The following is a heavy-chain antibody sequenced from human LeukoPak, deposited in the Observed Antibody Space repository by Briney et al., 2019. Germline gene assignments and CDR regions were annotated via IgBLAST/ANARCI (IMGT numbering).Heavy chain of an antibody. Sequence: SETLSLTCTVSGGSISSSSYYWGWIRQPPGRGLEWIGSIYYSGSTYYNPSLKSRVTISVDTSKNQFSLKLSSVTAADTAVYYCARVGYSSSWYSAEYFQHWGQGTLVTVSS. J-gene: IGHJ1*01. V-gene: IGHV4-39*07. CDR3: ARVGYSSSWYSAEYFQH. CDR2: IYYSGST. CDR1: GGSISSSSYY. D-gene: IGHD6-13*01.